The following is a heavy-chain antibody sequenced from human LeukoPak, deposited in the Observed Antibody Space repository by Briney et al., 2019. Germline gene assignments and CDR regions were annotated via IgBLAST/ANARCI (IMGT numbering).Heavy chain of an antibody. CDR2: LHYNGSP. V-gene: IGHV4-39*01. J-gene: IGHJ6*02. CDR1: GASITTTSYF. D-gene: IGHD1-1*01. Sequence: KPSETLSLTCTVSGASITTTSYFWGWIRQPPGKGLEWIGSLHYNGSPYYTPSLKSRVTISLDTSKNQFSLKLTPVTAADTAVYYCARPLGQGNEYGMDVWGQGTTVTVSS. CDR3: ARPLGQGNEYGMDV.